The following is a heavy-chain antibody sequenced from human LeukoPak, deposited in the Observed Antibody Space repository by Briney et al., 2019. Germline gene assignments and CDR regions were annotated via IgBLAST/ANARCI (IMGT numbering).Heavy chain of an antibody. CDR2: IKQDGSMK. CDR1: GFSFSNYW. J-gene: IGHJ6*02. Sequence: GGSLRLSCVASGFSFSNYWMSWVRQAPGKGLEWVANIKQDGSMKGYVDSVKGRFTISRDNAKNSLFLQMNSLRAEDTAVYYCARDGVPGRGYYYYGMDVWGQGTTVTVSS. V-gene: IGHV3-7*03. CDR3: ARDGVPGRGYYYYGMDV. D-gene: IGHD6-19*01.